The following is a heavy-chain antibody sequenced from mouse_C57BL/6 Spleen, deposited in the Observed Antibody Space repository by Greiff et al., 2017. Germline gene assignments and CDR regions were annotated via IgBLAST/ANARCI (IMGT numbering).Heavy chain of an antibody. CDR2: IYPGDGDT. D-gene: IGHD1-1*01. V-gene: IGHV1-82*01. CDR3: ARWTVVASYYAMDY. CDR1: GYAFSSSW. J-gene: IGHJ4*01. Sequence: QVQLQQSGPELVKPGASVKISCKASGYAFSSSWMNWVKQRPGTGLEWIGRIYPGDGDTNYNGKFKGKATLTADKSSSTAYMQLSSLTSEDSAVYFCARWTVVASYYAMDYWGQGTSVTVSS.